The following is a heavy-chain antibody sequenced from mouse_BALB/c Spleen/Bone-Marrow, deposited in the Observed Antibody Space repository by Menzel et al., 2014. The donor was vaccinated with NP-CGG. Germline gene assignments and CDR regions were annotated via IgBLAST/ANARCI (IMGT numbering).Heavy chain of an antibody. CDR1: GFSLPRFG. V-gene: IGHV2-9*02. D-gene: IGHD2-4*01. CDR2: IWAGGTT. Sequence: VQVVESGPGLVAPSQSLSITCTVSGFSLPRFGVHWVRQPPGKGLGWLGIIWAGGTTNYNSALMSRLSISKDNSKSQVFLKMNSLQTDDTAMYYCARGDYDYAMDYWGQGTSVTGSS. J-gene: IGHJ4*01. CDR3: ARGDYDYAMDY.